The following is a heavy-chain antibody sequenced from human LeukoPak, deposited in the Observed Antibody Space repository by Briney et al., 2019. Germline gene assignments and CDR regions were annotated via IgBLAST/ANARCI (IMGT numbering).Heavy chain of an antibody. V-gene: IGHV3-48*03. CDR3: ARELTPYYYMDV. CDR1: GIIFSSYE. D-gene: IGHD2-15*01. CDR2: ISSSGTTI. J-gene: IGHJ6*03. Sequence: PGGSLRLSCVASGIIFSSYEMNWVRQAPGKGLEWVSYISSSGTTIYYADSVKGRFTISRDNAKNSLYLQMNSLRAEDTAVYYCARELTPYYYMDVWGKGTTVTIS.